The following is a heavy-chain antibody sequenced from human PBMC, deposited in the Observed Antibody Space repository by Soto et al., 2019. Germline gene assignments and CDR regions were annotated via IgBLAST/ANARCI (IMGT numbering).Heavy chain of an antibody. D-gene: IGHD2-8*01. Sequence: QLQLQESGPGLVKPSETLSLTCSVSGGSISSSSYYWGWIRQPPGKGLEWIGSIYYSGSTYYNPYLKSRVTISVDTSKNQFSLKLSSVTAADTAVYYCARQYYCTNGVCPNRFDPWGQGTLVTVSS. CDR3: ARQYYCTNGVCPNRFDP. J-gene: IGHJ5*02. CDR2: IYYSGST. CDR1: GGSISSSSYY. V-gene: IGHV4-39*01.